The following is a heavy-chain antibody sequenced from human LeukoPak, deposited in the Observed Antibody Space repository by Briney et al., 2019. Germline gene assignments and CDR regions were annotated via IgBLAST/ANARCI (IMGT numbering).Heavy chain of an antibody. J-gene: IGHJ4*02. V-gene: IGHV5-51*01. CDR2: IYPGDSDT. Sequence: RGESLQISCKGSGYRFTSYWIGWVRQVPGKGLEWMGIIYPGDSDTRYSPSFQGQVTISADKSISTAYLQWSSLKASDTAMYYCARQGSTIFGVVIMGYFDYWGQGTLVTVSS. CDR3: ARQGSTIFGVVIMGYFDY. CDR1: GYRFTSYW. D-gene: IGHD3-3*01.